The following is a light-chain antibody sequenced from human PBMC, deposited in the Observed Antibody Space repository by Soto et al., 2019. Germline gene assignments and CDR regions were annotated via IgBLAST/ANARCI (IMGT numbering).Light chain of an antibody. CDR2: DVS. CDR1: SSDVGRYNY. Sequence: QAVLAQPASVSGSPGPSIPISCTGTSSDVGRYNYVSWFQQHPGKAPKLLIYDVSNWPSGVSDRFSGSKSGNTASLTISGLQAEDEADYYCSSFTTRSTLVFGTGTKVTV. CDR3: SSFTTRSTLV. V-gene: IGLV2-14*01. J-gene: IGLJ1*01.